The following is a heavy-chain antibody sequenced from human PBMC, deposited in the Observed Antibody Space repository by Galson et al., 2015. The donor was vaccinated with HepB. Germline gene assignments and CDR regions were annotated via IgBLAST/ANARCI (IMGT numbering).Heavy chain of an antibody. J-gene: IGHJ6*02. D-gene: IGHD3-3*01. CDR2: TRNKANSYTT. CDR3: AREGVDFWSGYYMHYYGMDV. Sequence: SLRLSCAASGFTFSDHYMDWVRQAPGKGLEWVGRTRNKANSYTTEYAASVKGRFTISRDDSKNSLYLQMNSLKTEDTAVYYCAREGVDFWSGYYMHYYGMDVWGQGTTVTVSS. V-gene: IGHV3-72*01. CDR1: GFTFSDHY.